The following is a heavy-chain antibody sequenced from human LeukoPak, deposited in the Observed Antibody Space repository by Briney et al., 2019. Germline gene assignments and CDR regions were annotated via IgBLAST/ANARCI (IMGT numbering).Heavy chain of an antibody. V-gene: IGHV3-30*02. D-gene: IGHD6-19*01. CDR2: IRYDGSNK. J-gene: IGHJ4*02. CDR1: GFTFSSYG. CDR3: AELVGYKQWLVVQTEYYFDY. Sequence: GGSLRLSCAASGFTFSSYGMHWVRQAPGKGLEWVAFIRYDGSNKYYADSVKGRFTISRDNSKNTLYLQMNSLRAEDTAVYYCAELVGYKQWLVVQTEYYFDYWGQGTLVTVSS.